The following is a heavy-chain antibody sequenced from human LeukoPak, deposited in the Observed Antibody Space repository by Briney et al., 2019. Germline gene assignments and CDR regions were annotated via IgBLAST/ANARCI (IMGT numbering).Heavy chain of an antibody. CDR1: GDSISSGNYY. J-gene: IGHJ5*02. CDR2: IYTSGNT. CDR3: ASDLWFGDHQLP. D-gene: IGHD3-10*01. Sequence: NPSETLSLTCTVSGDSISSGNYYWTWIRQPAGKGLGWIGRIYTSGNTNYNPSLKSRVTISIDTSKNQFSLNLNSVTAADTAVYYCASDLWFGDHQLPWGQGTLVTVSS. V-gene: IGHV4-61*02.